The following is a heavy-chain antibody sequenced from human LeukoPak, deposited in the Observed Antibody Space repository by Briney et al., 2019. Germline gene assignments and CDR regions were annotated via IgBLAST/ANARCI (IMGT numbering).Heavy chain of an antibody. Sequence: SETLSLTCTVSGGSISSSSYYWGWIRQPPGKGLEWIGSIYYSGSTYYNPSLKSRVTISVDTSKNQFSLKLSSVTAADTAVYYCARYDGDYEGFDPWGQGTLVTVSS. CDR3: ARYDGDYEGFDP. J-gene: IGHJ5*02. CDR2: IYYSGST. CDR1: GGSISSSSYY. V-gene: IGHV4-39*07. D-gene: IGHD4-17*01.